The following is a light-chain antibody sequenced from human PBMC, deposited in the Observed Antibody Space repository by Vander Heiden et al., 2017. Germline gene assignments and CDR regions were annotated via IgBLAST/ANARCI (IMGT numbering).Light chain of an antibody. V-gene: IGKV1-8*01. CDR3: QQYYSYPRT. CDR2: AAS. Sequence: AIRITQSPSSFSASTGDRVTITCRASQGISSYLAWYQQKPGKAPKLLIYAASTLQSGVPSRFSGSGYGTDFTLTISCLQSEDFATYYCQQYYSYPRTFGQGTKVEIK. J-gene: IGKJ1*01. CDR1: QGISSY.